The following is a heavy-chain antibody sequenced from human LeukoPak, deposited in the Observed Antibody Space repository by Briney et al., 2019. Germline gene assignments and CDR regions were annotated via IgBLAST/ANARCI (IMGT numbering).Heavy chain of an antibody. CDR3: AKDGCSSTSCSPTALYYYYMDV. CDR1: GFTFSSYW. D-gene: IGHD2-2*01. V-gene: IGHV3-7*01. Sequence: PGGSLRLSCAASGFTFSSYWMSWVRQAPGKGLEWVANIKQDGSEKYYVDSVKGRFTISRDNSKNTLYLQMNSLRAEDTAVYYCAKDGCSSTSCSPTALYYYYMDVWGKGTTVTVSS. J-gene: IGHJ6*03. CDR2: IKQDGSEK.